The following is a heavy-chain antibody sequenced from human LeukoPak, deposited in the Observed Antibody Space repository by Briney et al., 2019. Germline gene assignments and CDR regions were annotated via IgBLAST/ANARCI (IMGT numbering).Heavy chain of an antibody. CDR1: GGSISGNY. Sequence: PSETLSLTCTVSGGSISGNYWSWIRQPPGQRLEWIAYIHSSGYTNYNPSLKSRVPISVDTSNNQSSLKVTSVTAADTAMYYCTKRQGPTSGSYDYFDPWGQGALVTVSS. V-gene: IGHV4-4*09. J-gene: IGHJ5*02. CDR2: IHSSGYT. D-gene: IGHD1-26*01. CDR3: TKRQGPTSGSYDYFDP.